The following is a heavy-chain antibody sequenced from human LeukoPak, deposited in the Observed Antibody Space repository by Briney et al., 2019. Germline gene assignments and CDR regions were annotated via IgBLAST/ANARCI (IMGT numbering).Heavy chain of an antibody. CDR2: ISAYNGNT. CDR1: GYTFTSYG. J-gene: IGHJ3*02. V-gene: IGHV1-18*01. D-gene: IGHD4-17*01. CDR3: ARSAHDYGDYVSRGAFDI. Sequence: ASVKVSCKASGYTFTSYGISWVRQAPGQGLEWMGWISAYNGNTSYAQKLQGRVTMTTDTSTSTAYMELRSLRSDDTAVYYCARSAHDYGDYVSRGAFDIWGQGTMVTVSS.